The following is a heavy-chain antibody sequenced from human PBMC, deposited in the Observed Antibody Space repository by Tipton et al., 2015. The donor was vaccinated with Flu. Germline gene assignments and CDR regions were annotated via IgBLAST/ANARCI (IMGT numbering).Heavy chain of an antibody. Sequence: TLSLTCSVSVGSINNYYWSWIRQPPGKGLEWIGDISSSGNTYYNPSLKSRVVISVDTSKSQFSLMLRSVTAADTAVYYCARLSYYDVDLKNFYFDHWGQGALVTVSS. CDR3: ARLSYYDVDLKNFYFDH. V-gene: IGHV4-59*04. J-gene: IGHJ4*02. CDR1: VGSINNYY. D-gene: IGHD3-10*02. CDR2: ISSSGNT.